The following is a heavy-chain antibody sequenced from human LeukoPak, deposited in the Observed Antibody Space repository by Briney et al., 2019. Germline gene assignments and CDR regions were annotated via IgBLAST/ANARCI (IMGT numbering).Heavy chain of an antibody. D-gene: IGHD3-16*01. V-gene: IGHV3-33*01. Sequence: PGGSLRLSCAASGFTFSSYGMHWVRQAPGKGLEWVATIWHDGSDHRYVDSVRGRFTISRDNSKDTVYLQMSDVRVEDTAIYYCARGGTTGNWFDPWGQGILVTVSS. CDR3: ARGGTTGNWFDP. CDR1: GFTFSSYG. CDR2: IWHDGSDH. J-gene: IGHJ5*02.